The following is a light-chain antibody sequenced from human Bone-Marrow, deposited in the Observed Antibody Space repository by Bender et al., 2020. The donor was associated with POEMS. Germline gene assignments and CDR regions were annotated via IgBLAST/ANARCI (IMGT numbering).Light chain of an antibody. CDR3: SSYTSNNTPWV. V-gene: IGLV2-14*03. CDR2: DVT. Sequence: QSALTQPVSVTGSPGQSITISCTGSSSDIGGYNYVSCYQQHPGQAPKLMIFDVTNRPLGISSRFSGSKSGNTASLTISRLLAEDEADYYCSSYTSNNTPWVFGDGTKVTVL. J-gene: IGLJ3*02. CDR1: SSDIGGYNY.